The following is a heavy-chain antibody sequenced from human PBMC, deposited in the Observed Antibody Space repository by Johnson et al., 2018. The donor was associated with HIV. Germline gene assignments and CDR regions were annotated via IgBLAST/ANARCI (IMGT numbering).Heavy chain of an antibody. Sequence: VQLVESGGGVVRPGGSLRLSCAASGFAFDDYGMNWVHQAPGKGLEWVSGITWNGGSSTYADSVQGRFTISRDNAKNSLYLQLNSLRPEDTAVYYCARDGAIAGAATEALDLWGQGTMVIVSS. J-gene: IGHJ3*01. CDR1: GFAFDDYG. CDR2: ITWNGGSS. CDR3: ARDGAIAGAATEALDL. D-gene: IGHD1-26*01. V-gene: IGHV3-20*04.